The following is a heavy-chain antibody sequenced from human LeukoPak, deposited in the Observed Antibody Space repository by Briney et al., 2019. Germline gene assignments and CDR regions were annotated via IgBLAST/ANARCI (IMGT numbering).Heavy chain of an antibody. D-gene: IGHD5-24*01. Sequence: PGGSLRLSCAASGFSFSDYYMSWVRQAPGKGLEWISYISNSGSTIFYADSVKGRFTVSRDNAKNSLFLQMNSLRAEDTAVYYCTRHVEPYYYYAMDVWGQGTTVTVS. CDR1: GFSFSDYY. V-gene: IGHV3-11*01. CDR2: ISNSGSTI. CDR3: TRHVEPYYYYAMDV. J-gene: IGHJ6*02.